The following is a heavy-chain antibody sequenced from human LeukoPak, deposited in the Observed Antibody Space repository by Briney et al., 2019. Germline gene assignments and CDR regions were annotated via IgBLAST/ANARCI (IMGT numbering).Heavy chain of an antibody. V-gene: IGHV4-59*12. CDR2: IYYSGGT. J-gene: IGHJ4*02. CDR3: AREYSSSSGKALDY. Sequence: SETLSLTCTVSGGSISSYYWSWIRQPPGKGLEWIGYIYYSGGTKYNPSLKNRVTISVDTSKNQISLKLSSVTAADTAVYYCAREYSSSSGKALDYWGQGTLVTVSS. D-gene: IGHD6-6*01. CDR1: GGSISSYY.